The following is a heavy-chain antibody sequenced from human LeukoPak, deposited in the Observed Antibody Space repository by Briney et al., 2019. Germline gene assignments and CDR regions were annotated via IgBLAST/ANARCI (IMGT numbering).Heavy chain of an antibody. Sequence: SETLSLTCTVSGGSISSYYWSWIRQPPGKGLEWIGSIYHSGSTYYNPSLKSRVTISVDTSKNQFSLKLSSVTAADTAVYYCARGNYYDSSGYYSTYFDYWGQGTLVTVSS. J-gene: IGHJ4*02. D-gene: IGHD3-22*01. CDR2: IYHSGST. CDR3: ARGNYYDSSGYYSTYFDY. V-gene: IGHV4-38-2*02. CDR1: GGSISSYY.